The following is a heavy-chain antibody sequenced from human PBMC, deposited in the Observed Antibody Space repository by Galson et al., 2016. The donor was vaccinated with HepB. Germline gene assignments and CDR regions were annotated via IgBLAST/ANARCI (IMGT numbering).Heavy chain of an antibody. CDR2: ISYDGSNK. J-gene: IGHJ4*02. CDR1: GFNFSNYA. D-gene: IGHD5-24*01. V-gene: IGHV3-30*04. CDR3: ASSPRGWLQHDF. Sequence: SLRLSCAASGFNFSNYAIHWVRQAPGKGLEWVAIISYDGSNKYYADSVKGRFTISRDKSKNTLYLQMNSLRVEDTSVYYCASSPRGWLQHDFWGQGTLVTVAS.